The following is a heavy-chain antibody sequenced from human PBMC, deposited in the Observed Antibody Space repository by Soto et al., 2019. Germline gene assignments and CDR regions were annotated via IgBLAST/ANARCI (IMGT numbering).Heavy chain of an antibody. J-gene: IGHJ6*02. Sequence: ASVKVSCKASGYTFTGYYMHWVRQAPGQGLEWMGWINPNSGGTNYAQKFQGWVTMTRDTSISTAYMELSRLRSDDTAVYYCAREGLVGATGMDVWGQGTTVTVSS. CDR3: AREGLVGATGMDV. CDR2: INPNSGGT. CDR1: GYTFTGYY. D-gene: IGHD1-26*01. V-gene: IGHV1-2*04.